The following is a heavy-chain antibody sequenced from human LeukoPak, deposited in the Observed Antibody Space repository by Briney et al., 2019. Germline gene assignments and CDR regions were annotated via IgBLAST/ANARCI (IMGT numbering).Heavy chain of an antibody. D-gene: IGHD3-22*01. CDR3: ARETDYDSSGYYGDDAFDI. Sequence: PSETLSLTCTVSGGSISSYYWSWIRQPAGKGLEWIGSIYHSGSTYYNPSLKSRVTISVDTSKKQLSLKLSSVTAADTAVYYCARETDYDSSGYYGDDAFDIWGQGTMVNVSS. CDR2: IYHSGST. V-gene: IGHV4-4*07. CDR1: GGSISSYY. J-gene: IGHJ3*02.